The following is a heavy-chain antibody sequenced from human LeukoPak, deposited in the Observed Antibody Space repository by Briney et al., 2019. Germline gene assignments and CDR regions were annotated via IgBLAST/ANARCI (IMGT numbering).Heavy chain of an antibody. J-gene: IGHJ4*02. V-gene: IGHV3-48*03. CDR2: SSSSGSTI. Sequence: GGSPRLSCAASGFTFSSYEMNWVRQAPGKGLEWVSYSSSSGSTIYYADSVKGRFTISRDNAKNSLYLQMNSLRAEDTAVYCCARDHGYSYGYNFDYWGQGTLVTVSS. CDR1: GFTFSSYE. D-gene: IGHD5-18*01. CDR3: ARDHGYSYGYNFDY.